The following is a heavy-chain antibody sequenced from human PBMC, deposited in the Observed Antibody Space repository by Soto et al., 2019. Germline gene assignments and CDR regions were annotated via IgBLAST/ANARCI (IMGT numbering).Heavy chain of an antibody. CDR1: GFTFSSYA. CDR3: ARDIDTKIVVVITDYYYYGMDV. D-gene: IGHD3-22*01. J-gene: IGHJ6*02. CDR2: ISYDGSDK. Sequence: GGSLRLSCAASGFTFSSYAMHWVRQAPGKGLEWVAVISYDGSDKYYADSVKGRFTISRDNSKNTLYLQMNSLRAEDTAVYYCARDIDTKIVVVITDYYYYGMDVWGQGTTVTVSS. V-gene: IGHV3-30-3*01.